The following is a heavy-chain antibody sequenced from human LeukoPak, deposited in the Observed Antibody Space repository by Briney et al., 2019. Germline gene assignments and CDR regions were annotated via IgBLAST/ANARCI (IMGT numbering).Heavy chain of an antibody. Sequence: SETLSLTCAVYGGSFSGYYWSWIRQPPGKGLEWIGEINHSGSTNYNLSLKSRVTISVDTSKNQFSLKLSSVTAADTAVYYCARAPYDILTGYYTGIWFDPWGQGTLVTVSS. CDR2: INHSGST. J-gene: IGHJ5*02. D-gene: IGHD3-9*01. V-gene: IGHV4-34*01. CDR3: ARAPYDILTGYYTGIWFDP. CDR1: GGSFSGYY.